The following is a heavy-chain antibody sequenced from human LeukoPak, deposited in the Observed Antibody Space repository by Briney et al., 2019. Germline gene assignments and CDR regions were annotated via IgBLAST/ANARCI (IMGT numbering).Heavy chain of an antibody. J-gene: IGHJ4*02. CDR1: GGTFSSYA. V-gene: IGHV1-69*04. CDR3: ASSYYYGWGSYFFDY. CDR2: IIPILGIA. Sequence: GASVKVSCEASGGTFSSYAISWVRQAPGQGLEWMGRIIPILGIANYAQKFQGRVTITADKSTSTAYMELSSLRSEDTAVYYCASSYYYGWGSYFFDYGGKGPLVTVSS. D-gene: IGHD3-10*01.